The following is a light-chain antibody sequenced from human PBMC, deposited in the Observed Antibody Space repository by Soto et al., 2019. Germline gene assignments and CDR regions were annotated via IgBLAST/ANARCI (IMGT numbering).Light chain of an antibody. CDR1: SSDVGGYNY. Sequence: QSVLTQPASVSGSTGQSITISCTRASSDVGGYNYVSWYQQHPGKAPKLMIYDVSNRPSGVSNRFSGSKSGNTASLTISGLQAEDAADYYCSSYTSSSTVVFGGGTKLTVL. V-gene: IGLV2-14*01. J-gene: IGLJ2*01. CDR2: DVS. CDR3: SSYTSSSTVV.